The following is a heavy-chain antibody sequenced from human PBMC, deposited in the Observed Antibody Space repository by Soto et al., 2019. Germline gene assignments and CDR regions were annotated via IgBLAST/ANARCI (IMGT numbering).Heavy chain of an antibody. J-gene: IGHJ4*02. CDR3: AKDKSFYYDSSLDY. D-gene: IGHD3-22*01. Sequence: GGSLRLSCAASGFTFSSYAMTWVRQAPGKGLEWVSGLSGSGGSTNYADSVKGRFTISRDNSKNTLYLQMDRLRAEDTAVYYWAKDKSFYYDSSLDYWGQGPVVTVSS. CDR1: GFTFSSYA. V-gene: IGHV3-23*01. CDR2: LSGSGGST.